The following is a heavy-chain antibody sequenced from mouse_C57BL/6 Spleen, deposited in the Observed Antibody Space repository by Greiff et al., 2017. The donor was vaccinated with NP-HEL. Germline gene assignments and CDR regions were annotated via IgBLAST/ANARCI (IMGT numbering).Heavy chain of an antibody. V-gene: IGHV1-55*01. CDR2: IYPGSGNT. Sequence: VQLQQPGAELVKPGASVKMSCKASGYTFTSYWITWVKQRPGQGLEWIGDIYPGSGNTNYNEKFKSKATLTVDTSSSTAYMQLSSLTSEDSAVYYCAREGYSNYVPYAMDYWGQGTSVTVSS. CDR1: GYTFTSYW. CDR3: AREGYSNYVPYAMDY. D-gene: IGHD2-5*01. J-gene: IGHJ4*01.